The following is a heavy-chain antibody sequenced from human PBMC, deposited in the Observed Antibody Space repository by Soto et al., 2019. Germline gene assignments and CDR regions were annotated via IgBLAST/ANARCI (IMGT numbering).Heavy chain of an antibody. Sequence: SETLSLTCTFSGFSISCYDLSLIRQPPGKGLEWIGYIYSSGAINYNPSLKSRVTISVDTSKDQFSLKLSSVTTADTAVYYCARRKKDGYNFDSWGQGAMVTVS. D-gene: IGHD5-12*01. CDR1: GFSISCYD. CDR3: ARRKKDGYNFDS. V-gene: IGHV4-59*08. J-gene: IGHJ5*01. CDR2: IYSSGAI.